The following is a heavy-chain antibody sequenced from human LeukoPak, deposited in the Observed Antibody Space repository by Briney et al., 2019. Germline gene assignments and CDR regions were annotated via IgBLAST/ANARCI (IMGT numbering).Heavy chain of an antibody. CDR1: EYNFTSYW. J-gene: IGHJ4*02. CDR2: IYPGDSDT. V-gene: IGHV5-51*01. D-gene: IGHD6-19*01. Sequence: GESLKISCKGSEYNFTSYWITWVRQMPGKGLEWMGIIYPGDSDTIYSPSFQGQLTISADKSINTASLQWSSLKASDTAMYYCARRVGYSSGWYYNYWGLGTLVTVSS. CDR3: ARRVGYSSGWYYNY.